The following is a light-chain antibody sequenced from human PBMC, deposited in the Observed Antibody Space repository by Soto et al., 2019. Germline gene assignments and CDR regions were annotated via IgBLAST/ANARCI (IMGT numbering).Light chain of an antibody. V-gene: IGKV3-20*01. CDR1: QSVSSSY. CDR2: GAS. J-gene: IGKJ4*01. CDR3: QQYGSSRPLT. Sequence: EIVLTQSPGTLSLSPGERATLSCRASQSVSSSYLAWYQQTPGQAPRLLIYGASSRATGIPDRFSGSGSGTDFTLTISRLEPEDFAVYYCQQYGSSRPLTFDGGTKVEIK.